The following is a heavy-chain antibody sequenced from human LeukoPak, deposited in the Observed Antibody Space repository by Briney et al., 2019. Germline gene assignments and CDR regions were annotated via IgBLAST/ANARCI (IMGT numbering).Heavy chain of an antibody. J-gene: IGHJ2*01. D-gene: IGHD2-2*01. Sequence: GSLRLSCSASGFTFSYYSMNWVRQAPGKGLEWVSSISSRSSYIYYEDSLKGRFTISRDNAKNSLYLQMTGLRVEDTAMYFCARDLGDIVLEPPSIHFDLWGRGTLVTVSS. V-gene: IGHV3-21*01. CDR2: ISSRSSYI. CDR3: ARDLGDIVLEPPSIHFDL. CDR1: GFTFSYYS.